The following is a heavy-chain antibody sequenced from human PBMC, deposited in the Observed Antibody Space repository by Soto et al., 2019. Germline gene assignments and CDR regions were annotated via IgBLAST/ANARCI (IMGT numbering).Heavy chain of an antibody. D-gene: IGHD3-10*01. CDR1: GFTFSDHY. J-gene: IGHJ4*02. CDR3: ASAWFGESKYFDY. Sequence: PGGSLRLSCAACGFTFSDHYMEWVRQAPGKGLEWVVRIRNKANSYTTEYGAAVTGRFTISRDDSKNSLSMQMNSLKTEDTAVYYYASAWFGESKYFDYWGQGTLVTVSS. V-gene: IGHV3-72*01. CDR2: IRNKANSYTT.